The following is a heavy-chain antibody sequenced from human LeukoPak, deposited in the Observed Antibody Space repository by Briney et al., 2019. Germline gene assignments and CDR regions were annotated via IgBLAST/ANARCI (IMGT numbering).Heavy chain of an antibody. CDR2: IYYSGST. J-gene: IGHJ6*04. D-gene: IGHD2-21*01. CDR3: ARDRRGVDYYYGMDV. Sequence: SETLSLTCTVSGGSISSGGYYWSWIRQHPGKGLEWIGYIYYSGSTYYNPSLKSRLTISVDTPKNRFSLKLSSVIAADTAVYYCARDRRGVDYYYGMDVWGKGTTVTVSS. V-gene: IGHV4-31*03. CDR1: GGSISSGGYY.